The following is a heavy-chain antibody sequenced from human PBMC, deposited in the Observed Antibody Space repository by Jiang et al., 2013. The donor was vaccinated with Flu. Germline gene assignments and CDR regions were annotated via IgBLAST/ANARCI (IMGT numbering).Heavy chain of an antibody. CDR2: ISAYNGNT. CDR1: GYTFTSYG. D-gene: IGHD3-3*01. J-gene: IGHJ5*02. V-gene: IGHV1-18*04. CDR3: ARSLFLVAHRATTKRGWFDP. Sequence: KASGYTFTSYGISWVRQAPGQGLEWMGWISAYNGNTNYAQKLQGRVTMTTDTSTSTAYMELRSLRSDDTAVYYCARSLFLVAHRATTKRGWFDPWGQGTLVTVSS.